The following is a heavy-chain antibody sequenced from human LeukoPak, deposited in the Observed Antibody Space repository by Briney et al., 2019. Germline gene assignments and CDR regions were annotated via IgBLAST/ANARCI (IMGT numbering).Heavy chain of an antibody. V-gene: IGHV4-4*07. J-gene: IGHJ6*04. CDR2: IYTRGNT. CDR1: GGSINTYY. Sequence: SETLSLTCNVSGGSINTYYWSWIRQPAGKGLEWIGRIYTRGNTNYNPSLKSRVTMSVDTSKNQFSLKLSSVTAADTAVYYCARDFPDVWGKGTTVTISS. CDR3: ARDFPDV.